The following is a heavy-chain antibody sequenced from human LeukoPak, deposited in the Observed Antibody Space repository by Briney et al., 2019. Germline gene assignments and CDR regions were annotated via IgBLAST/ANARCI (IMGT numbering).Heavy chain of an antibody. CDR2: IIPILGIA. J-gene: IGHJ4*02. Sequence: SVTVSCKASGCTFSSYTITGVRPAPAQGREWMGRIIPILGIAHNAYKFPGRVTITAYKSTSTGYMELSSLRSEDTAAYFCVRARIGYSRGGSGYDAYYFADWGEGTLVSVS. D-gene: IGHD2-15*01. CDR3: VRARIGYSRGGSGYDAYYFAD. CDR1: GCTFSSYT. V-gene: IGHV1-69*02.